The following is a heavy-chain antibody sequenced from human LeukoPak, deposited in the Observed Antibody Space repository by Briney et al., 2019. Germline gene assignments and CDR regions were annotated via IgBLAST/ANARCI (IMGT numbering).Heavy chain of an antibody. CDR3: ARGRHDYGDYFEGYYYYMDV. CDR1: GYTFTSYG. J-gene: IGHJ6*03. D-gene: IGHD4-17*01. V-gene: IGHV1-18*01. Sequence: GASVKVSCKASGYTFTSYGISWVRQAPGQGLEWMGWISAYNGNTNYAQKLQGRVTMTTDTSTSTAYMELRSLRSDDTAVYYCARGRHDYGDYFEGYYYYMDVWGKGTTVTISS. CDR2: ISAYNGNT.